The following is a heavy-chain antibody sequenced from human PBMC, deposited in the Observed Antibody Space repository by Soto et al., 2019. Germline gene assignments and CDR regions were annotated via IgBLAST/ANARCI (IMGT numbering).Heavy chain of an antibody. D-gene: IGHD2-15*01. CDR2: INTNTGNP. V-gene: IGHV7-4-1*01. J-gene: IGHJ3*02. Sequence: QVQLVQSGSELKKPGASVKVSCKASGYTFTSYAMNWVRQAPGQGLEWMGWINTNTGNPTYAQGFTGRFVFSLDTSVSTAYLQICSLKAEETAVYYCAREGQGGVVTLDAFDIWGQGTMVTVSS. CDR1: GYTFTSYA. CDR3: AREGQGGVVTLDAFDI.